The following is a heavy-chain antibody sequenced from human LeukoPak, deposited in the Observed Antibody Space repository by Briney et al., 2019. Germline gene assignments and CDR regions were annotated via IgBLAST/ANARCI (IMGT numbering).Heavy chain of an antibody. CDR1: GFTFSSYW. CDR2: SNSDGSST. Sequence: GGSLRLSCAASGFTFSSYWMHWVRQAPGKGLVWVSRSNSDGSSTSYADSVEGRFTISRDNAKNTVYLQMNSLRAEDTAIYYCIRTLIVATSPYMDVWGKGTTVTVSS. J-gene: IGHJ6*03. CDR3: IRTLIVATSPYMDV. D-gene: IGHD5-12*01. V-gene: IGHV3-74*01.